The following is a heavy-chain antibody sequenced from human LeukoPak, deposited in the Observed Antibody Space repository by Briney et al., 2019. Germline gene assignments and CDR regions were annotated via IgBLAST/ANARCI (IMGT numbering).Heavy chain of an antibody. J-gene: IGHJ4*02. CDR3: ARVVVPAPERGYFDY. V-gene: IGHV4-59*01. CDR2: IYYSGST. D-gene: IGHD2-2*01. CDR1: GGSISSYY. Sequence: SETLSLTCTVPGGSISSYYWSWIRQPPGKGLEWIGYIYYSGSTNYNPSLKSRVTISVDTSKNQFSLKLSSVTAADTAVYYCARVVVPAPERGYFDYWGQGTLVTVSS.